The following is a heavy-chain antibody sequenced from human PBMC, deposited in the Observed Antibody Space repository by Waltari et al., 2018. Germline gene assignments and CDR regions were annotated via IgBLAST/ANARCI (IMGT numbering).Heavy chain of an antibody. V-gene: IGHV1-69*13. Sequence: QVQLVQSGAEVKKPGSSVKVSCKASGGTFSSYAISWVRQAPGQGLEWMGGIIPIFGTANYAQKFQGRVTITADESTSTAYMELSSLRSEDTAVYYCARDRVQQWLPAYYFDYWGQGTLVTVSS. D-gene: IGHD6-19*01. J-gene: IGHJ4*02. CDR2: IIPIFGTA. CDR1: GGTFSSYA. CDR3: ARDRVQQWLPAYYFDY.